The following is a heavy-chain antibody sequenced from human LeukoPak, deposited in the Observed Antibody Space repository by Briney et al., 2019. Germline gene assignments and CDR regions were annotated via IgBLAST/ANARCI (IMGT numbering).Heavy chain of an antibody. D-gene: IGHD3-10*01. J-gene: IGHJ4*02. Sequence: SVKVSCKASGGTFSSYAISWVRQAPGQGLEWMGGIIPIFGTANYAQKFQGRVTITADESTSTAYMELSSLRSEDTAVYYCARASPPYYGSGSYSCFDYWGQGTLVAVSS. CDR2: IIPIFGTA. CDR1: GGTFSSYA. V-gene: IGHV1-69*13. CDR3: ARASPPYYGSGSYSCFDY.